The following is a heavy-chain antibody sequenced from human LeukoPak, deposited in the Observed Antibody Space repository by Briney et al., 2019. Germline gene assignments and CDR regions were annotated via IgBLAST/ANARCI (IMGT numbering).Heavy chain of an antibody. V-gene: IGHV4-34*01. CDR2: INHSGST. CDR1: GGSFSGYY. J-gene: IGHJ4*02. Sequence: SETLSLTCAVCGGSFSGYYWSWIRQPPGKGLEWIGEINHSGSTNYNPSLKSRVTISVDTSKNQFSLKLSSVTAADTAVYYCARKGYYYGSGSYYIPYYFDYWGQGTLVTVSS. CDR3: ARKGYYYGSGSYYIPYYFDY. D-gene: IGHD3-10*01.